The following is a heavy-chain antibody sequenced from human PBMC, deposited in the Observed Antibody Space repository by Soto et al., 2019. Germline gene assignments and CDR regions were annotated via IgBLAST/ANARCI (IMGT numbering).Heavy chain of an antibody. CDR2: VSQSGYT. J-gene: IGHJ4*02. CDR1: GFTFNNYG. Sequence: GGSLRLSCAVSGFTFNNYGINWVRQAPGKGLEWVSSVSQSGYTYYSDSVKARFTISRDNAKNSVSLQMNTLRAEDTAVYYCAREDSIIIPAVSDFWGQGTLVTVSS. CDR3: AREDSIIIPAVSDF. D-gene: IGHD2-2*01. V-gene: IGHV3-21*01.